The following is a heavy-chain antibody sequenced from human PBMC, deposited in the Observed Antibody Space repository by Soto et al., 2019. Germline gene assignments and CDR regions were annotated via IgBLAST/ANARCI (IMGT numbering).Heavy chain of an antibody. Sequence: PGGSLRLSCAASGFTFSSYWMSWVRQAPGKGLEWVANIKQDGSEKYYVDSVKGRFTISIDNAKNSLYLQMNSLRAEDTAVYYCARDGRLRYSDYWGQGTLVTVSS. CDR2: IKQDGSEK. J-gene: IGHJ4*02. CDR3: ARDGRLRYSDY. CDR1: GFTFSSYW. V-gene: IGHV3-7*05. D-gene: IGHD3-9*01.